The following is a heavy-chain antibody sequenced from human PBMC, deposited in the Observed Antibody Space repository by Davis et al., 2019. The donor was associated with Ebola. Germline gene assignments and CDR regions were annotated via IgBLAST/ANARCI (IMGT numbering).Heavy chain of an antibody. CDR1: GYSFTSYW. D-gene: IGHD4-17*01. J-gene: IGHJ3*02. V-gene: IGHV5-51*01. CDR2: IYPGDSDT. CDR3: ARLDMTTVTFDAFDI. Sequence: GESLKISCQGSGYSFTSYWIGWVRQMPGKGLEWMGIIYPGDSDTRYSPSFQGQVTISADKSISTAYLQWSSLKASDTAMYYCARLDMTTVTFDAFDIWGQGTMVTVSS.